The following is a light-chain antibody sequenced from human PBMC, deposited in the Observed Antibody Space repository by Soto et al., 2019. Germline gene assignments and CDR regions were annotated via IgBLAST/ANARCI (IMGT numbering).Light chain of an antibody. Sequence: VLPQSPLTLSFSPGQRATLLCRASRSVRNNYLAWYQQKPGQAPRLLIYDASSRATGIPDRFSGGGSGTDFTLTISRLEPEDFAVYYCQQFSSYPLTFGGGTKVDIK. V-gene: IGKV3-20*01. CDR1: RSVRNNY. J-gene: IGKJ4*01. CDR2: DAS. CDR3: QQFSSYPLT.